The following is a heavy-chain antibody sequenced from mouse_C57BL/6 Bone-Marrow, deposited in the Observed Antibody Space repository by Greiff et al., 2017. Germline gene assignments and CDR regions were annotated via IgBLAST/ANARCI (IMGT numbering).Heavy chain of an antibody. V-gene: IGHV1-5*01. CDR1: GYTFTSYW. Sequence: VQLKQSGPVLARPGASVKMSCKTSGYTFTSYWMNWVKQRHGQGLEWIGAIYPGNNDTSYNQKFKGKAKLTAVKSASTAYMELSSLTSEDSAVYYCAPLSLAVGYWDRGKSVPVSS. J-gene: IGHJ4*01. CDR2: IYPGNNDT. CDR3: APLSLAVGY. D-gene: IGHD2-3*01.